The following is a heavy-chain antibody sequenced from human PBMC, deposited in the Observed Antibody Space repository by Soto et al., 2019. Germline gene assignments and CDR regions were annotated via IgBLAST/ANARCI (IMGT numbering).Heavy chain of an antibody. CDR2: IIPILGIA. V-gene: IGHV1-69*02. CDR1: GGTFSSYT. Sequence: SVKVSCKASGGTFSSYTISWVRQAPGQGLEWMGRIIPILGIANYAQKFQGRVTITADKSTSTTYIEQSSLRTEDTAVYYCAAVVQSHYWGQGTLVTVSS. J-gene: IGHJ4*02. D-gene: IGHD2-21*01. CDR3: AAVVQSHY.